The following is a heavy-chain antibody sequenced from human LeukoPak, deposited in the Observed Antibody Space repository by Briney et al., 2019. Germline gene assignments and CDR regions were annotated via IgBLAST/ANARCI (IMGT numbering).Heavy chain of an antibody. Sequence: ASEKVSCEASGYTFSSYDINWVRQATGQGLEWMGWMNPNSGNTGYAQKFQGRVTMTRNTSISTAYMELSSLRSEDTAVYYCARLPSKTPSYNVRDYWGQGTLVTVSS. V-gene: IGHV1-8*01. CDR2: MNPNSGNT. CDR3: ARLPSKTPSYNVRDY. J-gene: IGHJ4*02. CDR1: GYTFSSYD. D-gene: IGHD3-10*02.